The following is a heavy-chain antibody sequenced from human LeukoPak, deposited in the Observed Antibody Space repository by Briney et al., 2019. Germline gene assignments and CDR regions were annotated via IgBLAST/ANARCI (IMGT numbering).Heavy chain of an antibody. D-gene: IGHD3-22*01. CDR3: ARVYDSSGYPLYY. J-gene: IGHJ4*02. Sequence: PGGSLRLSCAASGFTFSSYWMHWVRQAPGKGLVWVSRINTDGSSTSYADSVKGRFTISRDNAKNTLYLQMNSLRAEDTAVYYCARVYDSSGYPLYYWGQGTLVTVSS. CDR2: INTDGSST. CDR1: GFTFSSYW. V-gene: IGHV3-74*01.